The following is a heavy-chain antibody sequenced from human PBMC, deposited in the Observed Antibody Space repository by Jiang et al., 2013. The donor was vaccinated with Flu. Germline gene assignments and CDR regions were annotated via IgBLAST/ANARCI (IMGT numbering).Heavy chain of an antibody. J-gene: IGHJ6*03. CDR2: ISAYNGNT. V-gene: IGHV1-18*01. CDR1: GYTFTSYG. CDR3: ARDGDYYGSGSYYYYMDV. Sequence: VSCKASGYTFTSYGISWVRQAPGQGLEWMGWISAYNGNTNYAQKLQGRVTMTTDTSTSTAYMELRSLRSDDTAVYYCARDGDYYGSGSYYYYMDVWGKGTTVTVSS. D-gene: IGHD3-10*01.